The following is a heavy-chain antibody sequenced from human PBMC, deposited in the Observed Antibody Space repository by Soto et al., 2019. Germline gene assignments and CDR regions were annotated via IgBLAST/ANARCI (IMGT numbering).Heavy chain of an antibody. Sequence: SGPTLVNPTQTLTVTCTFSGFSLSNSGVGVAWIRQPPGKALEWLALIYGDNDKRYSPSLKTRLTITKDTSKNQVVLTMTNMEPVDTATYYCAHCTLHGYDDYDPGTPHVFDSWGQGTLVT. CDR3: AHCTLHGYDDYDPGTPHVFDS. CDR2: IYGDNDK. CDR1: GFSLSNSGVG. V-gene: IGHV2-5*02. D-gene: IGHD4-17*01. J-gene: IGHJ4*02.